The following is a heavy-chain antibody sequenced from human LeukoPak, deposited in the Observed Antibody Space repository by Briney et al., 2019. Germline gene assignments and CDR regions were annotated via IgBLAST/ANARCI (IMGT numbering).Heavy chain of an antibody. CDR3: GRRRIDCSDTGCYVDY. J-gene: IGHJ4*02. CDR1: GYTFTGYY. V-gene: IGHV1-2*02. Sequence: ASVKVSCKASGYTFTGYYIHWMRQAPGQGLEWMGWMNPNRGDTSYAQKFQGRVTMTRDTPINTAYMELSGLTFDDTAVYYCGRRRIDCSDTGCYVDYWGQGTLVTVSS. D-gene: IGHD2-15*01. CDR2: MNPNRGDT.